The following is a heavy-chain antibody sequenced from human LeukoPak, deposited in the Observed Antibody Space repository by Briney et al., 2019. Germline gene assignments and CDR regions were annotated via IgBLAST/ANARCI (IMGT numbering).Heavy chain of an antibody. CDR1: GFTFSSYS. CDR3: ASTRYYGSGRPSDY. J-gene: IGHJ4*02. CDR2: ISSSSTTI. D-gene: IGHD3-10*01. Sequence: GGSLRLSCAASGFTFSSYSMMWVRQAPGKGLEWVSYISSSSTTIHYADSEKGRFTISRDNAKNSVYLQMNSLRAEDTAVYYCASTRYYGSGRPSDYWGQGTLVTVSS. V-gene: IGHV3-48*01.